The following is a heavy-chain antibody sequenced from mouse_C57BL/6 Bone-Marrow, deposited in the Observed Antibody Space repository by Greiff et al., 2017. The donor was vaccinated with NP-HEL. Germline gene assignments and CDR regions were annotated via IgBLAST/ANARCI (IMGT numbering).Heavy chain of an antibody. V-gene: IGHV5-4*01. CDR2: ISDGGSYT. CDR1: GFTFSSYA. Sequence: EVKLQESGGGLVKPGGSLKLSCAASGFTFSSYAMSWVRQTPEKRLEWVATISDGGSYTYYPDNVKGRFTISRDNAKNNLYLQMSHLKSEDTAMYYCARDCLAWFAYWGQGTLVTVAA. CDR3: ARDCLAWFAY. J-gene: IGHJ3*01.